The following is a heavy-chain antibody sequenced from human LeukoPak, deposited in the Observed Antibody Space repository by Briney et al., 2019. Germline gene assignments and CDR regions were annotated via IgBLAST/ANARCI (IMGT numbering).Heavy chain of an antibody. V-gene: IGHV4-34*01. D-gene: IGHD3-3*01. CDR1: GGSFSGYY. CDR2: INHSGST. Sequence: PSETLSLTCAVYGGSFSGYYWSWIRQPPGKGLEWIGEINHSGSTNYNPSLKSRVTISVDTSKNQFSLKLSSVTAADTAVYYCARHPSWSRLFDYWGQGTLVTVSS. CDR3: ARHPSWSRLFDY. J-gene: IGHJ4*02.